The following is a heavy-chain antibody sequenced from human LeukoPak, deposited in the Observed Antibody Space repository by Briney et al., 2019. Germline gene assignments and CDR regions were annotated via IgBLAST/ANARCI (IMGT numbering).Heavy chain of an antibody. Sequence: SETLSLTCTVSGGSISPHYWTWIRQTPGKGLEWIGYIFHSGLTNYNSALRSRVTLSVDTARNQLSLKLTSVSAADTAVCYCTREVSTVTFDYWGQGTLVTVSS. V-gene: IGHV4-59*11. D-gene: IGHD4-17*01. CDR1: GGSISPHY. CDR3: TREVSTVTFDY. CDR2: IFHSGLT. J-gene: IGHJ4*02.